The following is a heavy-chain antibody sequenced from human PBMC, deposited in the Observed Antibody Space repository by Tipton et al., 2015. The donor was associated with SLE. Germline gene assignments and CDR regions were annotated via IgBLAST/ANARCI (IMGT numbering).Heavy chain of an antibody. CDR3: ARDCSSWSFFDY. J-gene: IGHJ4*02. V-gene: IGHV3-21*01. CDR2: ISSSRSYI. Sequence: SLRLSCAASGFTFSSYAMSWVRQAPGKGLEWVSAISSSRSYIYYADSVKGRFTISRDNAKNSLYLQMNSLRAEDTAVYYCARDCSSWSFFDYWGQGTLVTVSS. CDR1: GFTFSSYA. D-gene: IGHD6-13*01.